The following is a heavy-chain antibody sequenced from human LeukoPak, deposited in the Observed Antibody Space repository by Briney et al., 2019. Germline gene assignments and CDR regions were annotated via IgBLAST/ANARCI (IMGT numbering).Heavy chain of an antibody. Sequence: GGSLRLSCAASGFTFSSYGMHWVRQAPGKGLEWGAFISYDGSNKYYADSVKGRFTISRDNSKDTLYLQMNSLRAEDTAVYYCAKDLTQQQPFDYWGQGTLVTVSS. J-gene: IGHJ4*02. D-gene: IGHD6-13*01. CDR1: GFTFSSYG. CDR2: ISYDGSNK. CDR3: AKDLTQQQPFDY. V-gene: IGHV3-30*18.